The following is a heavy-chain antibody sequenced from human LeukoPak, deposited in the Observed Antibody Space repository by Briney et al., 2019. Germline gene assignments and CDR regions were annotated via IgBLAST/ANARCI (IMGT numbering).Heavy chain of an antibody. CDR1: KNMFTGYF. CDR3: AAQCNDDFCYKRDYMDV. J-gene: IGHJ6*03. V-gene: IGHV1-2*02. D-gene: IGHD2-2*02. Sequence: EASVKVSCKTSKNMFTGYFMHWVRQAPGQGLEWIGWINPNSGGTLFARRFQGRVTMTRDTSIGATYMELSRLTSDDTALYYCAAQCNDDFCYKRDYMDVWSKGTMVIVS. CDR2: INPNSGGT.